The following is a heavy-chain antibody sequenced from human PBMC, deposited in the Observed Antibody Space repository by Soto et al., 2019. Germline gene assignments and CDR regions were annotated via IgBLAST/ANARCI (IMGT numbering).Heavy chain of an antibody. V-gene: IGHV1-69*04. CDR2: IIPILGIA. CDR1: GGTFSSYT. CDR3: AREMGGDYYYGMDV. D-gene: IGHD4-17*01. Sequence: SVKVSCKASGGTFSSYTISWVRQAPGQGLEWMGRIIPILGIANYAQKFQGRVTITADKSTSTAYMELSSLRSEDTAVYYGAREMGGDYYYGMDVWGQGTTVTVSS. J-gene: IGHJ6*02.